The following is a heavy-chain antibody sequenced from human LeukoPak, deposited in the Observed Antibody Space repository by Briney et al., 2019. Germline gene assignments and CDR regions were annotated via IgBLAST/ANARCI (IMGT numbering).Heavy chain of an antibody. Sequence: SQTLSLTCTVSGGSISSGVYYWSWIRQHPGKGLEWIGYIYYSGSTYYNPSLKSRVTISVDTSKNQFSLKLSSVTAADTAVYYCARDTGDTSGWFDPWGQGTLVTVSS. D-gene: IGHD3-10*01. CDR1: GGSISSGVYY. V-gene: IGHV4-31*03. CDR2: IYYSGST. J-gene: IGHJ5*02. CDR3: ARDTGDTSGWFDP.